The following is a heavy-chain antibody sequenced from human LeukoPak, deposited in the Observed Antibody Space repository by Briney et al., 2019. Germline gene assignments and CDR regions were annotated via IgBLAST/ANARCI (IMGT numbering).Heavy chain of an antibody. Sequence: GGSLRLSCAASGFTFSTYWMHWVRQAPGKGLVWVSRLNSDGSSTYYADSVKGRFTTSRDNAENTLYLQMNSLRAEDTAVYYCARGRYYLDSWGQGTLVTVSS. CDR2: LNSDGSST. D-gene: IGHD3-3*01. V-gene: IGHV3-74*01. CDR1: GFTFSTYW. J-gene: IGHJ4*02. CDR3: ARGRYYLDS.